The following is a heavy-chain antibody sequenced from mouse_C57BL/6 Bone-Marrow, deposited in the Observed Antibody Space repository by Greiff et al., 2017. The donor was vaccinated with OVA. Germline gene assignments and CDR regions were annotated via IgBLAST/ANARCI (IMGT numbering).Heavy chain of an antibody. CDR3: ARRGITTVFPYWYFDV. V-gene: IGHV5-17*01. D-gene: IGHD1-1*01. CDR1: GFTFSDYG. Sequence: EVHLVESGGGLVKPGGSLKLSCAASGFTFSDYGMHWVRQAPEKGLEWVAYISSGSSTIYYADTVKGRFTISRDNAKNTLFLQMTSLRSEDTAMYYCARRGITTVFPYWYFDVWGTGTTVTVSS. CDR2: ISSGSSTI. J-gene: IGHJ1*03.